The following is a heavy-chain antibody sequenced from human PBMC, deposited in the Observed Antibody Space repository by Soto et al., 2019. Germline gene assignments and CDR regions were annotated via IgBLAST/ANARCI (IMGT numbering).Heavy chain of an antibody. J-gene: IGHJ4*02. D-gene: IGHD1-7*01. CDR2: INPAGGTT. CDR3: ARDGTFDI. CDR1: EYSFTKYF. Sequence: QVQLVQSGAEVKKPGASVKVSCQASEYSFTKYFIQWIRQGPGQDLEWVGLINPAGGTTSFAPKFKGRVTMTRDTSKRTVFMELSSLRSDDMGVYFCARDGTFDIWGQGTLVTVSS. V-gene: IGHV1-46*01.